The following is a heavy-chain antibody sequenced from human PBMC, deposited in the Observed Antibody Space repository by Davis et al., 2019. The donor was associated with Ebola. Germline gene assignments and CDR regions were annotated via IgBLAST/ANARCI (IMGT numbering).Heavy chain of an antibody. CDR2: ISSSGSTI. J-gene: IGHJ4*02. V-gene: IGHV3-48*04. D-gene: IGHD6-6*01. CDR3: ARGTSHSSSPDY. CDR1: GFTFSSYS. Sequence: GESLKISCAASGFTFSSYSMNWVRQAPGKGLEWVSYISSSGSTIYYADSVKGRFTISRDNAKNSLYLQMNSLRAEDTAVYYCARGTSHSSSPDYWGQGTLVTVSS.